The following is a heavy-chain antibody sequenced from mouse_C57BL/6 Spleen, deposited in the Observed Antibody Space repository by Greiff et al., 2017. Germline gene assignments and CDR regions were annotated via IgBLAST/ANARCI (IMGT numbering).Heavy chain of an antibody. D-gene: IGHD1-1*01. CDR2: INPNNGGT. CDR1: GYTFTDYY. V-gene: IGHV1-26*01. J-gene: IGHJ4*01. CDR3: ARRPYYSGSSYYAMDY. Sequence: VQLQQSGPELVKPGASVKISCKASGYTFTDYYMNWVKQSHGKSLEWIGDINPNNGGTSYNQKFKGKATLTVDKSSSTAYMELRSLTSEDSAVYYCARRPYYSGSSYYAMDYWGQGTSVTVSS.